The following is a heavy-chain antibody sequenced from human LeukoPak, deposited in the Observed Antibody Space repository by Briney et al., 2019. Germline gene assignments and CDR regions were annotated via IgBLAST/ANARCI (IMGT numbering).Heavy chain of an antibody. CDR2: ISSSSSYI. Sequence: GGSLRLSCAASGFTFSSYSMNWVRQAPGKGLEWVSSISSSSSYIYYADSVKGRFTISRDNAKNSLYLQMNSLRAEDTAVYYCAKTHSGNPYYYYYYMDVWGKGTTVTVSS. CDR1: GFTFSSYS. CDR3: AKTHSGNPYYYYYYMDV. D-gene: IGHD3-10*01. J-gene: IGHJ6*03. V-gene: IGHV3-21*04.